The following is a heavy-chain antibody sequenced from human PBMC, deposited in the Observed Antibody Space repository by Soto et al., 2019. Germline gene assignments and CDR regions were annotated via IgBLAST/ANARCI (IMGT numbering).Heavy chain of an antibody. D-gene: IGHD5-18*01. CDR3: ARGRPKGTAMVPEAFDI. CDR1: GFTFSSYD. CDR2: IGTAGDT. J-gene: IGHJ3*02. V-gene: IGHV3-13*01. Sequence: GGSLRLSCAASGFTFSSYDMHWVRQATGKGLEWVSAIGTAGDTYYPGSVKGRFTISRENAKNSLYLQMNSLRAEDTAVYYCARGRPKGTAMVPEAFDIWGQGTMVTVSS.